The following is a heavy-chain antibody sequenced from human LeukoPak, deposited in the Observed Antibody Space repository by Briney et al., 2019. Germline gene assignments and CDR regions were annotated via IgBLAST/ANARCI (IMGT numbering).Heavy chain of an antibody. J-gene: IGHJ5*02. CDR1: GFTFSSYW. Sequence: GGSLRLSCAASGFTFSSYWMSWVRQAPGKGLEWVANIKQDGSEKDYVDSVKGRFTISRDNAKNSLYLQMNSLRTEDTAVYSCARDDCSSISCYHNWFDPWGQGTLVTVSS. V-gene: IGHV3-7*01. D-gene: IGHD2-2*01. CDR2: IKQDGSEK. CDR3: ARDDCSSISCYHNWFDP.